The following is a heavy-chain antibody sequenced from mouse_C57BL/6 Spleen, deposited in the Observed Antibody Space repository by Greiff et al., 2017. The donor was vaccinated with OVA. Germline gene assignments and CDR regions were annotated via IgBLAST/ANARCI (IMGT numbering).Heavy chain of an antibody. Sequence: QVHVKQPGAELVMPGASVKLSCKASGYTFTSYWMHWVKQRPGQGLEWIGEIDPSDSYTNYNQKFKGKSTLTVDKSSSTAYMQLSSLTSEDSAVYYCARGDTTVVATDYWGQGTTLTVSS. D-gene: IGHD1-1*01. V-gene: IGHV1-69*01. J-gene: IGHJ2*01. CDR1: GYTFTSYW. CDR3: ARGDTTVVATDY. CDR2: IDPSDSYT.